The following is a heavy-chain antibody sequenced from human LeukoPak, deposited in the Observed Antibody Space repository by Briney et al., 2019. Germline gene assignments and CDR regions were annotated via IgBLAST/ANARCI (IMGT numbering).Heavy chain of an antibody. Sequence: ASVKVSCKASGYTFTGYYMHWVRQAPGQGLEWMGWINPNSGSTSYAQKFQGRATMTRDMSTSTVYMELSSLRSEDTAVYYCARDRVREMATITDYWGQGTLVTVSS. D-gene: IGHD5-24*01. V-gene: IGHV1-46*01. CDR3: ARDRVREMATITDY. CDR1: GYTFTGYY. CDR2: INPNSGST. J-gene: IGHJ4*02.